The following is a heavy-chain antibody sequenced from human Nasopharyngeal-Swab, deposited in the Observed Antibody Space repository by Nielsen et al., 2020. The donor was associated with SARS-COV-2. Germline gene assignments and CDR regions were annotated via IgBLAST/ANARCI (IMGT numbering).Heavy chain of an antibody. CDR2: IYSGGST. D-gene: IGHD2-15*01. Sequence: GGSLRLSCAASGFTFSSYSMSWVRQAPGKGLEWVSVIYSGGSTYYADSVKGRFTISRDNSKNTLYLQMNSLRAEDTAVYYCARDSWGYCSGGSCYPNAFDIWGQGTMVTVSS. V-gene: IGHV3-66*01. CDR3: ARDSWGYCSGGSCYPNAFDI. J-gene: IGHJ3*02. CDR1: GFTFSSYS.